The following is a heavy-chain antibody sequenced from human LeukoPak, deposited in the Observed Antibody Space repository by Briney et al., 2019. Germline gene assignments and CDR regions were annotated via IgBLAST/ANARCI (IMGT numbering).Heavy chain of an antibody. CDR2: ISGSGGST. D-gene: IGHD3-22*01. V-gene: IGHV3-23*01. J-gene: IGHJ4*01. CDR1: GFTFSSYA. CDR3: AKDYGSGYYYSDY. Sequence: GGSLRLSCAASGFTFSSYAMSWVRQAPGKGREWVSAISGSGGSTYYADSVKGRFTISRDNSKNTLYLQMNSLRAEDTAVYYCAKDYGSGYYYSDYWGQGTLVTVCS.